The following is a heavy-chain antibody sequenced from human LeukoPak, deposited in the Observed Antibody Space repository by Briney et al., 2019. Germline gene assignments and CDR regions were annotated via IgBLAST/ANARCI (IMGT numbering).Heavy chain of an antibody. V-gene: IGHV4-30-2*01. CDR2: IYHSGST. CDR1: GGSISSGGYS. D-gene: IGHD1-14*01. Sequence: PSETLSLTCTVSGGSISSGGYSWSWIRQHPGKGLEWIGYIYHSGSTYYNPSLKSRVTISVDRSKNQFSLKLSSVTAADTAVYYCATSSLTEYYFDYWGQGTLVTVSS. J-gene: IGHJ4*02. CDR3: ATSSLTEYYFDY.